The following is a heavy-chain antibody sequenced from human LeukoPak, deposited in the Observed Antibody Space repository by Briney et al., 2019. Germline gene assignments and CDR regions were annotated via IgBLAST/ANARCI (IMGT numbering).Heavy chain of an antibody. CDR1: GYSNSSGYY. CDR3: AVDSSGYYYGYDY. J-gene: IGHJ4*02. V-gene: IGHV4-38-2*01. D-gene: IGHD3-22*01. Sequence: SETLSLTCAVSGYSNSSGYYWGWIRQPPGKGLEWIGSIYHSGSTYYNPSLKSRVTISVDTSKYQFSLKLSSVTAADTAVYYCAVDSSGYYYGYDYWGQGTLVTVSS. CDR2: IYHSGST.